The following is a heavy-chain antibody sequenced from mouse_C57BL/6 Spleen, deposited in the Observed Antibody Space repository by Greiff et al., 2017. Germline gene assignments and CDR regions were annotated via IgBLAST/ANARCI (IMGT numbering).Heavy chain of an antibody. Sequence: QVQLQQSGAELARPGASVKMSCKASGYTFTSYTMHWVKQRPGQGLEWIGYINPSSGYTKYNQKFKDKATLTADKSSSTAYMQLSSLTSEDSAVYYCAREGYTYAMDYWGKGTSVTVSS. V-gene: IGHV1-4*01. CDR2: INPSSGYT. CDR1: GYTFTSYT. J-gene: IGHJ4*01. D-gene: IGHD2-2*01. CDR3: AREGYTYAMDY.